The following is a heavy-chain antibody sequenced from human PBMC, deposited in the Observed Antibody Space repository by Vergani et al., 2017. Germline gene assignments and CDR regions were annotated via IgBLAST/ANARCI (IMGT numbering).Heavy chain of an antibody. Sequence: QVQLVQSGAEVKKPGASVKVSCKASGYTFTSYDINWVRQATGQGLEWMGGFDPEDGETIYAQKFQGRVTMTEDTSTDTAYMELSSLRSEDTAVYYCATGQGKLWFGTHFFDYWGQGTLVTVSS. CDR3: ATGQGKLWFGTHFFDY. CDR1: GYTFTSYD. CDR2: FDPEDGET. V-gene: IGHV1-24*01. D-gene: IGHD3-10*01. J-gene: IGHJ4*02.